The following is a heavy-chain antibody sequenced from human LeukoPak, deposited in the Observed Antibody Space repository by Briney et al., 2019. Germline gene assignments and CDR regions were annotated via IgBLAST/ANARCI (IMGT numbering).Heavy chain of an antibody. CDR2: INMYTANP. J-gene: IGHJ4*02. Sequence: ASVKVSCKASGYTFTRYAINWLRQAPGQGLEWMGWINMYTANPAYAQGFTERFVFSLDTSVTTAYLQISNLKTEDTAVYYCARHDNDVDFDYWGQGTLVTVSS. CDR1: GYTFTRYA. D-gene: IGHD3-16*01. CDR3: ARHDNDVDFDY. V-gene: IGHV7-4-1*02.